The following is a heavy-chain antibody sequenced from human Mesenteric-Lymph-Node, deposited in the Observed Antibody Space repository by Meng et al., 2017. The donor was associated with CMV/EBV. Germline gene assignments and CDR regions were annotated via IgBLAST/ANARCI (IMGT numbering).Heavy chain of an antibody. J-gene: IGHJ4*02. D-gene: IGHD2/OR15-2a*01. V-gene: IGHV4-61*08. CDR1: GGSVTRGGYY. CDR2: VYYSGST. Sequence: CTVSGGSVTRGGYYGSWSRQPPEKGLEWIGHVYYSGSTDDNPSLKSRVTISLDTSKNQFSLRLNSVTAADTAVYYCARDRNRWGLFDFWGQGALVTVSS. CDR3: ARDRNRWGLFDF.